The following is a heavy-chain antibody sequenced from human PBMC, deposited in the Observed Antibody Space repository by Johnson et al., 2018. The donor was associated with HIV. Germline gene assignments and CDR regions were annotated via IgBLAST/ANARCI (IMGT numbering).Heavy chain of an antibody. Sequence: QVQLVESVGGLVKPGGSLRLSCAASGFTFSDYYMSWIRQAPGKGLDWVSYISSTGTTIYYADSVKGRFTISRDNAMKSLYLQINSLRAEDTAVYYCARNRPVSYGYRGAFDFWGQGTMVTVSS. CDR3: ARNRPVSYGYRGAFDF. CDR2: ISSTGTTI. V-gene: IGHV3-11*04. J-gene: IGHJ3*01. D-gene: IGHD5-18*01. CDR1: GFTFSDYY.